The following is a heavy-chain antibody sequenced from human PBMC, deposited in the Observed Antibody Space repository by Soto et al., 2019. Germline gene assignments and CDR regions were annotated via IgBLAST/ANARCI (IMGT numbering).Heavy chain of an antibody. CDR1: GFTFNSYA. J-gene: IGHJ6*02. CDR2: ISGSGGST. CDR3: AKSIGYGDYYYGMDV. D-gene: IGHD3-10*01. V-gene: IGHV3-23*01. Sequence: GGSLRLSCAASGFTFNSYAMSWVRQAPGKGLEWVSAISGSGGSTYYADSVKGRFTISRDNSKNTLYLQMNSLRAEDTAVYYCAKSIGYGDYYYGMDVWGQGTTVTVSS.